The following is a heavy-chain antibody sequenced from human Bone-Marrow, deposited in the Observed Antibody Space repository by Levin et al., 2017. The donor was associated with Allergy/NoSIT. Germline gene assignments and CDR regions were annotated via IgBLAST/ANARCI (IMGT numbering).Heavy chain of an antibody. CDR2: INQDGGGS. V-gene: IGHV3-7*03. CDR3: ARDQLDDGSGSDFDY. CDR1: EFTFSSYW. J-gene: IGHJ4*02. Sequence: SGGSLRLSCAASEFTFSSYWMSWVRQAPEKGLEWVASINQDGGGSIYVDSVKGRFTISRDNAKNSLYLQMNSLRAEDTAVYYCARDQLDDGSGSDFDYWGQGTLVTVSS. D-gene: IGHD3-10*01.